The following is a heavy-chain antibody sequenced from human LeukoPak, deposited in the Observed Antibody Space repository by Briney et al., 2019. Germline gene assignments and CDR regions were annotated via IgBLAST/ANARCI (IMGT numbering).Heavy chain of an antibody. CDR2: IYSGGNT. V-gene: IGHV3-53*01. J-gene: IGHJ6*03. CDR3: ARGSNYMDV. D-gene: IGHD4-11*01. CDR1: GFNVSTSY. Sequence: PGGSLRLSCAASGFNVSTSYMSWVRQFLGKGLEWVSVIYSGGNTYHIDSVKGRFTISRDNSKNTLFLQMNSLRAEDTAIYYCARGSNYMDVWGKGTTVTVSS.